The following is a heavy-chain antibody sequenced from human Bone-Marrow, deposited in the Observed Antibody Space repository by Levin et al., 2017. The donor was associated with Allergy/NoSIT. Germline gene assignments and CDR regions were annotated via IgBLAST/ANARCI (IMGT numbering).Heavy chain of an antibody. V-gene: IGHV3-21*01. CDR3: AGESRSAFDI. CDR2: ISSSSIYK. CDR1: GFTFRSYT. J-gene: IGHJ3*02. Sequence: GESLKISCAASGFTFRSYTINWVRQAPGKGLEWVSSISSSSIYKNYADSVKGRFTISRDNAKNTLYLQMNSLRADDTAVYYCAGESRSAFDIWGQGTMVTVSS. D-gene: IGHD6-13*01.